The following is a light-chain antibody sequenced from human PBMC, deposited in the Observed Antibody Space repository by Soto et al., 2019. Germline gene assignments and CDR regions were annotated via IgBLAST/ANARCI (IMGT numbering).Light chain of an antibody. J-gene: IGLJ2*01. CDR2: DVT. V-gene: IGLV2-14*03. CDR1: SRDIGGYNY. Sequence: QSALTQPASVSGSPGQSITISCTGSSRDIGGYNYVSWYQQHPGKAPKLMIYDVTNRPSGVSDRFSGSKSGNTASLTISGLQAEDEADYYCSSYTSSSTEVFGGGTKLTV. CDR3: SSYTSSSTEV.